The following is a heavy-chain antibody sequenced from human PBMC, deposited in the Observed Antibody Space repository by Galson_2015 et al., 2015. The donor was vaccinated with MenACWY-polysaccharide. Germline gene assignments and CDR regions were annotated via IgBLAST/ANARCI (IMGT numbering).Heavy chain of an antibody. Sequence: SLRLSCAASGFTFRGSGMHWVRQAPGKGLEWVALIQYDGSIKVYADSAKGRFTISRDNSKNTLLLEMNSLRAEDTAVYFCAREGSRIVFHAFDIWGKGPWSPSLQ. CDR3: AREGSRIVFHAFDI. V-gene: IGHV3-33*02. CDR1: GFTFRGSG. J-gene: IGHJ3*02. D-gene: IGHD6-13*01. CDR2: IQYDGSIK.